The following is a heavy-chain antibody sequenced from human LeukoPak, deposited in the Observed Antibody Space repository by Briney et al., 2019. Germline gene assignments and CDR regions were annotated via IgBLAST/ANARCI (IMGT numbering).Heavy chain of an antibody. CDR3: ARRQLVRSDYYGMDV. V-gene: IGHV3-21*01. J-gene: IGHJ6*02. CDR2: ISSSSSYI. Sequence: PGGSLRLSCAASGFTFSSYSMNWVRQAPGKGLEWVSRISSSSSYIYYADSVKGRFTISRDNAKNSLYLQMNSLRAEDTAVYYCARRQLVRSDYYGMDVWGQGTTVTVSS. D-gene: IGHD6-6*01. CDR1: GFTFSSYS.